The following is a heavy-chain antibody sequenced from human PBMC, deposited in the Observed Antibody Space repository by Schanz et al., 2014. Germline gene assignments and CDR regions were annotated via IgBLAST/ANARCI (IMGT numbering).Heavy chain of an antibody. Sequence: QVQLVQSGAEVKKPGASVRVSCKASGYSFTTYDVNWVRQATGQGLEWMGWMNPTTGNRGYAQNFQGRVTMTRDTSLKTAYMEMTDLKFEDAGGYYCASGYGDRPLWGQGTLIAVSS. V-gene: IGHV1-8*01. CDR3: ASGYGDRPL. CDR1: GYSFTTYD. J-gene: IGHJ4*02. CDR2: MNPTTGNR. D-gene: IGHD4-17*01.